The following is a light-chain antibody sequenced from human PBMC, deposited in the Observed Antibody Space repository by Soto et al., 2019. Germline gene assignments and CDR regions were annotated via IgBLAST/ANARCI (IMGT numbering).Light chain of an antibody. J-gene: IGKJ2*01. Sequence: DIQMTQSPSTLSASVGDRVTITCRASQSISSWLAWYQQKPGKAPKLLIYDASSLESGVPSRFSGSGSGTEFSLSISSLHPADFATYYCQQYNSYPYTFGHGTKLEIK. CDR2: DAS. V-gene: IGKV1-5*01. CDR1: QSISSW. CDR3: QQYNSYPYT.